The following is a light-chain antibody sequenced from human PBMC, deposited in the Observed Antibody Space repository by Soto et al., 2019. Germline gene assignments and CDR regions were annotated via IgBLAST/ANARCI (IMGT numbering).Light chain of an antibody. CDR1: QSINSF. CDR3: QQRSDWPPLT. CDR2: DAS. V-gene: IGKV3-11*01. Sequence: EIVLTQSPATLSLSPGDTATLSCRASQSINSFLAWYQQKPGQAPRLLIYDASNRATGNPARFRGSGSGTDFTLTISSLEPEDIAGYYCQQRSDWPPLTFGGGTKVEIK. J-gene: IGKJ4*01.